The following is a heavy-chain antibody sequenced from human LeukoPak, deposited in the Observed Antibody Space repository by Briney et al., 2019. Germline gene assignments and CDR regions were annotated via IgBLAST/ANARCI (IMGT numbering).Heavy chain of an antibody. CDR2: IYYSGST. CDR1: GGSISSYY. CDR3: ARGLESPHYYYYGMDV. Sequence: SETLSLTCTVSGGSISSYYWSWIRQPPGKGLEWIGYIYYSGSTNYNPSLKSRVTISVDTSKNQFSLKLSSATAADTAVYYCARGLESPHYYYYGMDVWGQGTTVTVSS. V-gene: IGHV4-59*08. J-gene: IGHJ6*02.